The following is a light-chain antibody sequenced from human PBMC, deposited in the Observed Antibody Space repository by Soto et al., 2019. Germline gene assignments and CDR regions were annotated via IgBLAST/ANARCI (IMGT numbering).Light chain of an antibody. CDR1: QSISSN. CDR2: GAS. V-gene: IGKV3-15*01. Sequence: VMTQSPGTLSVSPGERATLSCRASQSISSNLAWYQQKRGQAPRLLIYGASTRATGIPARFSGSGSGTEFTLTINSLQSEDFAVYYCQQYNNWPVFGQGTKVDIK. J-gene: IGKJ1*01. CDR3: QQYNNWPV.